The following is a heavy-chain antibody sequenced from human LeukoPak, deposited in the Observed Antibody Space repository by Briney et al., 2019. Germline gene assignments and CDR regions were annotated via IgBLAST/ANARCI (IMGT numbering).Heavy chain of an antibody. CDR2: ISYDGSNK. CDR1: GFTFSSYA. CDR3: ARGGPDYYDSSGYRY. J-gene: IGHJ4*02. Sequence: PGGSLRLSCAASGFTFSSYAMHWVRQAPGKGLEWVAVISYDGSNKYYADSVKGRFTISRDNSKNTLYLQMNSLRAEDTAVYYCARGGPDYYDSSGYRYWGQGTLFTVSS. V-gene: IGHV3-30-3*01. D-gene: IGHD3-22*01.